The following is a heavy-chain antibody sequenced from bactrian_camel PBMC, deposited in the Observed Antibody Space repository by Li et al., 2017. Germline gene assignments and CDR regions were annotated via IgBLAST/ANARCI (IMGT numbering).Heavy chain of an antibody. Sequence: VQLVESGGGLVQPGGSLRLSCAASGFPFPEYAMGWVRQAPGKGLEWVSGVDSGGSRTYHADSVKGRFTVSKDYAKNTVYLHMNDPKPEDTAIYYCAADPPVRRCGSSWEGYSFGRWGQGTQVTVS. CDR2: VDSGGSRT. CDR1: GFPFPEYA. CDR3: AADPPVRRCGSSWEGYSFGR. V-gene: IGHV3S40*01. D-gene: IGHD6*01. J-gene: IGHJ4*01.